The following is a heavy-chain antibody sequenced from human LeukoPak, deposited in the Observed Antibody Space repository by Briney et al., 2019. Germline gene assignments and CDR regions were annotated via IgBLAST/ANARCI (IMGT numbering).Heavy chain of an antibody. Sequence: SVKVSCKASGDTLSSHAISWVRQAPGQGLEWMGGIFPIFGTSNYAQRFQGRVTITADESTSTAYMELSSLRSEDTAVYYCARADGYDIWTGYRGWLDPWGQGTLVTVSS. CDR3: ARADGYDIWTGYRGWLDP. CDR2: IFPIFGTS. V-gene: IGHV1-69*13. J-gene: IGHJ5*02. CDR1: GDTLSSHA. D-gene: IGHD3-9*01.